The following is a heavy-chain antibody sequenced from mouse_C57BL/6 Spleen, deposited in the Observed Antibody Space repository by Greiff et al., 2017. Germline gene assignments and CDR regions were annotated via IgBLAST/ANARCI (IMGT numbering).Heavy chain of an antibody. Sequence: EVKLMESGPELVKPGASVKMSCKASGYTFTDYNMHWVKQSHGKSLEWIGYINPNNGGTSYNQKFKGKATLTVNKSSSTAYMELRSLTSEDSAVYYCAHDYDGGYYFDYWGQGTTLTVSS. CDR3: AHDYDGGYYFDY. V-gene: IGHV1-22*01. J-gene: IGHJ2*01. CDR2: INPNNGGT. CDR1: GYTFTDYN. D-gene: IGHD2-4*01.